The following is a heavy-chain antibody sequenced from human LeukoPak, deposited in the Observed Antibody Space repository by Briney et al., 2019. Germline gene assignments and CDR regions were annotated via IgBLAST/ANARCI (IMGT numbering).Heavy chain of an antibody. J-gene: IGHJ1*01. V-gene: IGHV3-23*01. CDR3: AKALYSSSWGDFQH. D-gene: IGHD6-13*01. CDR1: GFTFSSYG. Sequence: GGSLRLSCAASGFTFSSYGMSWVRQSPGKGLEWVSAISGSGGSTYYADSVKGRFTISRDNSKNTLYLQMNSLRAEDTAVYYCAKALYSSSWGDFQHWGQGTLVTVSS. CDR2: ISGSGGST.